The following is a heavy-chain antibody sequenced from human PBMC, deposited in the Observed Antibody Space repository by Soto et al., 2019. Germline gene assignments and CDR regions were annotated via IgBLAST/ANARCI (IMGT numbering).Heavy chain of an antibody. CDR2: ISYDGINK. D-gene: IGHD6-19*01. CDR3: ANSIAVAGMDV. Sequence: GGSLRLSCAASGFTFSSYGMHWVRQAPGKGLEWVAVISYDGINKYYADSVKGRFTISRDNSKNTLYLQMNSLRAEDTAVYYCANSIAVAGMDVWGQGTTVTVSS. V-gene: IGHV3-30*18. J-gene: IGHJ6*02. CDR1: GFTFSSYG.